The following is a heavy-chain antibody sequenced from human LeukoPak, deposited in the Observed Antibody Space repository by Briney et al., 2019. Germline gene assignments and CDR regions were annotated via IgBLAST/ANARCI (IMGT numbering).Heavy chain of an antibody. CDR3: ARRGSYCSSTRCYTQNWFDP. D-gene: IGHD2-2*02. CDR2: IQPGDADT. V-gene: IGHV5-51*01. J-gene: IGHJ5*02. Sequence: GESLKISCKGSGYSFASSWIGWVRQMPGKSLEWMGIIQPGDADTRYSPSFQGQVTISADKSSSTAYLQWSSLKASDTAMYYCARRGSYCSSTRCYTQNWFDPWGQGTLVTVSS. CDR1: GYSFASSW.